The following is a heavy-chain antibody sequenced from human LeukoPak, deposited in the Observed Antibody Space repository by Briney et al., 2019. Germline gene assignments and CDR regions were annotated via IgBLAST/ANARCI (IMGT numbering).Heavy chain of an antibody. J-gene: IGHJ4*02. V-gene: IGHV3-9*01. CDR1: GFTFDDYA. Sequence: PGRSLRLSCAASGFTFDDYAMHWVRQAAGKGLEWVSGISWNSGSIGYADSVKGRFTISRDNAKNSLYLQMNSMRAEDTAVYYCARGYDYGDPPFDYWGQGTLVTVSS. D-gene: IGHD4-17*01. CDR2: ISWNSGSI. CDR3: ARGYDYGDPPFDY.